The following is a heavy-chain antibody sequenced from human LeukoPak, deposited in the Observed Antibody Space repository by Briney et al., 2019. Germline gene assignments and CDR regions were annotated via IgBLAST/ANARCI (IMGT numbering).Heavy chain of an antibody. CDR3: ARGYYGSGSHCCHMDV. V-gene: IGHV4-34*01. Sequence: SETLSLTCAVYAGSFSGYYWSWIRQPPGKGLEWIGEINHSGSTNYNSSLKSRVTISVDTSKNQFSLKLSSVTAADAAVYYYARGYYGSGSHCCHMDVWGKGTTITVS. CDR2: INHSGST. CDR1: AGSFSGYY. D-gene: IGHD3-10*01. J-gene: IGHJ6*03.